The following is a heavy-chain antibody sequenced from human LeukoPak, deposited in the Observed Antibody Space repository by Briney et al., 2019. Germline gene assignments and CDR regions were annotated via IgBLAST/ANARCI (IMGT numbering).Heavy chain of an antibody. Sequence: ASVKVSCKASGYTFTSYDINWVRQATGQGLEWMGWMNPNSGNTGYAQKFQGRVTMTRNTSISTAYTELSSLRSEDTAVYYCARGLGMATIYYYYYYGMDVWGQGTTVTVSS. J-gene: IGHJ6*02. CDR2: MNPNSGNT. D-gene: IGHD5-24*01. V-gene: IGHV1-8*01. CDR3: ARGLGMATIYYYYYYGMDV. CDR1: GYTFTSYD.